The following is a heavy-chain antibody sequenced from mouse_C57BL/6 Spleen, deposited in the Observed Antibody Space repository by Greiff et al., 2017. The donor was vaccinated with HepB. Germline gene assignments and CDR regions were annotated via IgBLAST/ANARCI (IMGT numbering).Heavy chain of an antibody. CDR1: GYTFTDYN. CDR2: INPNNGGT. J-gene: IGHJ3*01. CDR3: AREGVITTVGEGAWFAY. V-gene: IGHV1-22*01. Sequence: EVQLQQSGPELVKPGASVKMSCKASGYTFTDYNMPWVKQSHGKSLEWIGYINPNNGGTSYNQKFKGKATLTVNKSSSTAYMELRSLTSEESAVYYCAREGVITTVGEGAWFAYWGQGTLVTVSA. D-gene: IGHD1-1*01.